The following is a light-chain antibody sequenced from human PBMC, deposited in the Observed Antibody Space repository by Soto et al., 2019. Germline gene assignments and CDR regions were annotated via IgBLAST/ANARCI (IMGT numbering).Light chain of an antibody. CDR1: QIISSY. J-gene: IGKJ5*01. Sequence: DIQMTQSPSSLSASVGDRVTVTGRTSQIISSYLNWYQQKPGKAPKLLIYAASSLQSGVPSRFSGSGSGTDFTLTISSLQPEDFATYYCQQSYSTITFGQGTRLEIK. CDR2: AAS. CDR3: QQSYSTIT. V-gene: IGKV1-39*01.